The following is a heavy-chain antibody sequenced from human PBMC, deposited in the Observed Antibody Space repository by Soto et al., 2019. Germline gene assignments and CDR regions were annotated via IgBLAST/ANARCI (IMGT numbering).Heavy chain of an antibody. CDR1: GFTFSSYW. CDR2: IKQDGSEK. D-gene: IGHD1-1*01. J-gene: IGHJ4*02. Sequence: VGSLRLSGAASGFTFSSYWMSWVRQAPGKGLEWVANIKQDGSEKYYVDSVKGRFTISRDNAKNSLYLQMDNLRVEDTAVYFCAKYFPRVDIPTTYYFDSWGQGRLVTVSS. CDR3: AKYFPRVDIPTTYYFDS. V-gene: IGHV3-7*03.